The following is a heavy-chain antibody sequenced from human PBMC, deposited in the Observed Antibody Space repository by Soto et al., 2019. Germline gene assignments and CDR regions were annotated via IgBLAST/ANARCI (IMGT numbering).Heavy chain of an antibody. Sequence: GGSLRLSCAASGFTFSSYWMHWVRQAPGKGLVWVSRINSDGSSTSYADSVKGRFTISRDNAKNTLYLQMNSLRAEDTAVYYCARGDGGSCYPIGCYYYYGMDVWGQGTTVTVSS. V-gene: IGHV3-74*01. D-gene: IGHD2-15*01. CDR2: INSDGSST. CDR1: GFTFSSYW. J-gene: IGHJ6*02. CDR3: ARGDGGSCYPIGCYYYYGMDV.